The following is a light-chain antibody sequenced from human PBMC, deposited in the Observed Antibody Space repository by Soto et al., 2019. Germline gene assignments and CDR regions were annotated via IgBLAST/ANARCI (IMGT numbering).Light chain of an antibody. CDR2: GNS. Sequence: QSVLTQPPAVSGAPGQRVTISCTGSSSNIGAGYVVHWYQQLPGTAPKLLIYGNSNRPSGVPDRFSGSKSGTSASLAITGLRAEDEADYYGQSYDSSLSGWVFGGGTKLTVL. V-gene: IGLV1-40*01. CDR3: QSYDSSLSGWV. J-gene: IGLJ3*02. CDR1: SSNIGAGYV.